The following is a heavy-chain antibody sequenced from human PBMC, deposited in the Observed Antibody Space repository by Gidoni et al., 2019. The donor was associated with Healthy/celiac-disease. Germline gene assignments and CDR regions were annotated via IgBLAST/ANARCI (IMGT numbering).Heavy chain of an antibody. Sequence: EVQLLESGGGLVQPGGSLRLSCAASGFTFSSYAMSWVRQAPGKGLEWVSAISGSGGSTYYADSVKGRFTISRDNSKNTLYLQMNSLRAEDTAVYYCAKKGLDSSGWYPAGSFDYWGQGTLVTVSS. CDR2: ISGSGGST. J-gene: IGHJ4*02. CDR1: GFTFSSYA. V-gene: IGHV3-23*01. D-gene: IGHD6-19*01. CDR3: AKKGLDSSGWYPAGSFDY.